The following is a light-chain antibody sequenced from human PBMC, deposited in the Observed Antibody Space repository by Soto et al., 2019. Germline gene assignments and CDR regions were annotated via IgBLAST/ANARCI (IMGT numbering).Light chain of an antibody. Sequence: QSVLTQPPSASGSPGQSVTISCTGTSSDVGGYNRVSWYQQHPGKAPKLIIYEVTDRPSGVSNRFSGSKSGNTASLTISGLQAEDEAESYCSSYTNINTRACVFGTGTKGTVL. V-gene: IGLV2-14*01. J-gene: IGLJ1*01. CDR2: EVT. CDR1: SSDVGGYNR. CDR3: SSYTNINTRACV.